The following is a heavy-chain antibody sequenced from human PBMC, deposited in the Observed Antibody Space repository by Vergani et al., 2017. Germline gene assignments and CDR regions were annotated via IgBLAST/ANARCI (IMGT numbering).Heavy chain of an antibody. D-gene: IGHD3-16*01. Sequence: EVQLLESGGGLVQPGGSLRLSCAASGFTFSSYAMSWVRQAPGKGLEWVSAISGSGGSTYYADPVKGRFTISRDNSKNTLYLQMNSLRAEDTAVYYCAKDPGDAKYYYYYMDVWGKGTTVTVSS. V-gene: IGHV3-23*01. CDR1: GFTFSSYA. CDR3: AKDPGDAKYYYYYMDV. J-gene: IGHJ6*03. CDR2: ISGSGGST.